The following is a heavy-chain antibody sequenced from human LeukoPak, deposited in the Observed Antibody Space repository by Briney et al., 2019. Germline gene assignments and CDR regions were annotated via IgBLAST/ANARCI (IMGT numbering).Heavy chain of an antibody. V-gene: IGHV4-4*09. Sequence: SETLSLTCTVSGDSISSYYWSWIRQPPGKGLEWVGYIYTSGGTNYIPSPKGPVTISIDTSKNQFSLKLSSVTAADSAVYYCARLTRLSTSPDRYYLDYWGQGTLVTVSS. CDR3: ARLTRLSTSPDRYYLDY. J-gene: IGHJ4*02. CDR2: IYTSGGT. CDR1: GDSISSYY. D-gene: IGHD6-6*01.